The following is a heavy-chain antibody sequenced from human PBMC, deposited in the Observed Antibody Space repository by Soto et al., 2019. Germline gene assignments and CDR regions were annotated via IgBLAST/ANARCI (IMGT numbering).Heavy chain of an antibody. CDR3: ARDPDASNYYYMDV. Sequence: PGGSLRLSCAASGFTFSDYYMSWIRQAPGKGLEWVSYISSSGSTIYYADSVKGRFTISRDNAKNSLYLQMNSLRAEDTAVYYCARDPDASNYYYMDVWGKGTTVTVSS. J-gene: IGHJ6*03. V-gene: IGHV3-11*01. D-gene: IGHD6-6*01. CDR1: GFTFSDYY. CDR2: ISSSGSTI.